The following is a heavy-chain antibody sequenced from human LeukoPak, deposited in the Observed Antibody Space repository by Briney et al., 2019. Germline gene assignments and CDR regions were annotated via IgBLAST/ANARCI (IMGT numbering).Heavy chain of an antibody. CDR1: GFTFSSYG. D-gene: IGHD3-16*01. Sequence: GRSLRLSCAASGFTFSSYGMHWVRQAPGKGLEWVAVISYDGSNQYYADSVKGRFTISRDNSKNTLYLQMNSLRAEDTAVYYCAKDKGGGYGNDGFDIWGRGTIVTVSS. J-gene: IGHJ3*02. CDR2: ISYDGSNQ. V-gene: IGHV3-30*18. CDR3: AKDKGGGYGNDGFDI.